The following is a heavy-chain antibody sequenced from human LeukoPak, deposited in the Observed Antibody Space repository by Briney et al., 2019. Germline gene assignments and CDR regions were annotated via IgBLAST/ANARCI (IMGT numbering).Heavy chain of an antibody. Sequence: ASVKVSCKASVYTFTSSSLNWVRQAPGQGLEWMVCINTNTGNPKYAQGFRGRFVFSLDTSVSTAYLQIRSLNAEDTAVYYCATDLKKGASGCFDYWGQGTLVTVSS. V-gene: IGHV7-4-1*01. D-gene: IGHD6-19*01. CDR3: ATDLKKGASGCFDY. CDR2: INTNTGNP. CDR1: VYTFTSSS. J-gene: IGHJ4*02.